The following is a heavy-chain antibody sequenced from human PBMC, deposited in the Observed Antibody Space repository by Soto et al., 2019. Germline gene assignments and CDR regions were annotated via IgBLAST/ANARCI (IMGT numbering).Heavy chain of an antibody. V-gene: IGHV1-3*01. CDR3: ARELGYCSGGSCYPPGSYFDY. Sequence: QVQLVQSGAEVKKPGASVKVSCKASGYTFTSYAMHWVRQAPGQRLEWMGWINAGNGNTKYSQKFQGRVTITRDTAASTAYMELSSLRSEDTAVYYCARELGYCSGGSCYPPGSYFDYWGQGTLVTVSS. CDR2: INAGNGNT. D-gene: IGHD2-15*01. J-gene: IGHJ4*02. CDR1: GYTFTSYA.